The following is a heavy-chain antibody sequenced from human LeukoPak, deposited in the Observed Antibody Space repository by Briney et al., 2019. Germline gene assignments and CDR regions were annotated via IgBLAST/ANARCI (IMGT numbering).Heavy chain of an antibody. D-gene: IGHD5-24*01. Sequence: GGSLRLSCAASGFTFSSYAMSWVRQAPGKGLEWVSAISGSGGNTYYADSVKGRFTISRDNSKNTLYLQMNSLRAEDTAVYYCAKAVRWLQLTLFDYWGQGTLVTVSS. CDR3: AKAVRWLQLTLFDY. V-gene: IGHV3-23*01. J-gene: IGHJ4*02. CDR1: GFTFSSYA. CDR2: ISGSGGNT.